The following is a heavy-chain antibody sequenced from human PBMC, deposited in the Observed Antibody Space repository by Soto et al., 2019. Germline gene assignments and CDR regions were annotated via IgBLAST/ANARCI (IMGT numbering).Heavy chain of an antibody. CDR1: GFTFSSYE. D-gene: IGHD3-16*01. Sequence: EVQLVESGGGLVQPGGSLRLSCAASGFTFSSYEMNWVRQAPGKGLEWVSYISSSGSAIYYADSVKVRFTISRDNAKNSLYLQMNSLRAEDTAVYYCARELGDDNYWGQGTLVTVSS. J-gene: IGHJ4*02. CDR3: ARELGDDNY. CDR2: ISSSGSAI. V-gene: IGHV3-48*03.